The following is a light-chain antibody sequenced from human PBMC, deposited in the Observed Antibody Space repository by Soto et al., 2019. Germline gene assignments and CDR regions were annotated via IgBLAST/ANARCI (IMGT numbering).Light chain of an antibody. CDR2: GVS. CDR3: SSYTSSSSYV. J-gene: IGLJ1*01. V-gene: IGLV2-18*02. CDR1: SSDVGSYNH. Sequence: QSALTQPPSVSGSPGQSVTISCTGTSSDVGSYNHVSWYQQPPGTAPKLMIYGVSNRPSGVPDRFSGSKSGNTGSLTISGDQTEYDADYYCSSYTSSSSYVFATGTKVTVL.